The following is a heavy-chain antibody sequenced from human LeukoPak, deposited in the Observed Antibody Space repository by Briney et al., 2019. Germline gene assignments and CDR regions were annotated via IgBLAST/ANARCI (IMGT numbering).Heavy chain of an antibody. CDR1: GFTFSSYG. V-gene: IGHV3-30*18. CDR3: AKDRRQWLVRSAFDI. Sequence: RGSLRLSCAASGFTFSSYGMHWVRQAPGKGLEWVAVISYDGSNKYYADSVKGRFTISRDNSKNTLYLQMNSLRAEDTAVYYCAKDRRQWLVRSAFDIWGQGTMVTVSS. J-gene: IGHJ3*02. CDR2: ISYDGSNK. D-gene: IGHD6-19*01.